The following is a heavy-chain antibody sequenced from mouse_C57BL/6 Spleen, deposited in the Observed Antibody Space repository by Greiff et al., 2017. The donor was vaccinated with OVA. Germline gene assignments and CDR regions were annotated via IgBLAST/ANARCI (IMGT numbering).Heavy chain of an antibody. J-gene: IGHJ4*01. Sequence: QLQQSGPGLVKPSQSLSLTCSVTGYSITSGYYWNWIRQFPGNKLEWMGYISYDGSNNYNPSLKNRISITRDTSKNQFFLKLNSVTTEDTATYYCARGRGYAMDYWGQGTSVTVSS. CDR2: ISYDGSN. D-gene: IGHD3-1*01. V-gene: IGHV3-6*01. CDR1: GYSITSGYY. CDR3: ARGRGYAMDY.